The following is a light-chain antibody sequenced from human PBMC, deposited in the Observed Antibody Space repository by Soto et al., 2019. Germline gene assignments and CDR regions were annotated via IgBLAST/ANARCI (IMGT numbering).Light chain of an antibody. CDR2: GAS. V-gene: IGKV3-15*01. CDR3: QQYNNWPRT. CDR1: QSVSSY. J-gene: IGKJ1*01. Sequence: EILMTQSPATLSVSPAERVTLSCRASQSVSSYLAWYQQKPGQPPRLLIYGASTRATGIPARFSGSGSGTEFTLTIGSLQSEDFAVYYRQQYNNWPRTFGQGAKVEIK.